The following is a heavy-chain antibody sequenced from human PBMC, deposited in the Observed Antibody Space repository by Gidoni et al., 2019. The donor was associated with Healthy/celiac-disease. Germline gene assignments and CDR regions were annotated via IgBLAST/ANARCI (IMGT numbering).Heavy chain of an antibody. D-gene: IGHD3-9*01. CDR2: INPSGGRT. V-gene: IGHV1-46*04. J-gene: IGHJ6*02. CDR1: GYTFTRYY. Sequence: QVQLVQSWAAVKNPGASVKVSCKASGYTFTRYYMHWVRQAPGQALEWMGIINPSGGRTSYAQKLQGRVTMTRDTSTSTVYMELSSLRSEDTAVYYCARGRNDILTGYYYYDYGMDVWGQGTTVTVSS. CDR3: ARGRNDILTGYYYYDYGMDV.